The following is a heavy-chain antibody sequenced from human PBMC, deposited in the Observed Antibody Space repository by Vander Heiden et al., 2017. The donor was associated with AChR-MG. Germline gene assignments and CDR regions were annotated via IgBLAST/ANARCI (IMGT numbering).Heavy chain of an antibody. Sequence: QVQLVQSGAEVKKPVSSVKVSCKASGGTFSSYAIRWVRQAPGQGLEWMGGIIPIFGTANYAQKFQGRVTITADESTSTAYMELSSLRSEDTAVYYCASSHDSSGPLDYWGQGTLVTVSS. CDR1: GGTFSSYA. J-gene: IGHJ4*02. CDR3: ASSHDSSGPLDY. CDR2: IIPIFGTA. D-gene: IGHD3-22*01. V-gene: IGHV1-69*01.